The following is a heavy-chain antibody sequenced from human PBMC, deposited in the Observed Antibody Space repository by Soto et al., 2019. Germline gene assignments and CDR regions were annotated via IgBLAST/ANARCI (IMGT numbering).Heavy chain of an antibody. CDR3: ARDPGGRNGVSV. CDR2: IYSGGST. D-gene: IGHD1-26*01. Sequence: EVQVVESGGGLVQPGGSLRLSCAASGFTVSSDYMSWVRQAPGKGLEWVSVIYSGGSTYYADSVKGRFTSSRDDSKSTVYLQMSSLRAEDTAVYYCARDPGGRNGVSVWCQGTTVTVPS. V-gene: IGHV3-66*01. J-gene: IGHJ6*02. CDR1: GFTVSSDY.